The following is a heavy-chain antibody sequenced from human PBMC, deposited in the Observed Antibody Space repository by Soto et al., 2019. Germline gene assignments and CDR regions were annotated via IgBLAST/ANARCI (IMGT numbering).Heavy chain of an antibody. CDR2: IYYSGST. Sequence: SETLSLTCTVSGGSISSSSYYWGWIRQPPGKGLEWIGSIYYSGSTYYNPSLKSRVTISVDTSKNQFSLKLSSVTAADTAVYYCARGSLGPDYWGPGTLVTVSS. D-gene: IGHD1-26*01. V-gene: IGHV4-39*07. J-gene: IGHJ4*02. CDR1: GGSISSSSYY. CDR3: ARGSLGPDY.